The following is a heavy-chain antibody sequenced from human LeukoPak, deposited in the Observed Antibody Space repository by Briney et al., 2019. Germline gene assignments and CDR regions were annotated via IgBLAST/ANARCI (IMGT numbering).Heavy chain of an antibody. D-gene: IGHD5-18*01. V-gene: IGHV3-21*04. J-gene: IGHJ1*01. Sequence: GGSLRLSCAASGFTFSSYSMNWVRQAPGKGLEWVSSISSSSSYIYYADSVKGRFTISRDNSKNTLYLQMNSLRAEDTAVYYCAKDRRGYSYGLAQHWGQGTLVTVSS. CDR3: AKDRRGYSYGLAQH. CDR1: GFTFSSYS. CDR2: ISSSSSYI.